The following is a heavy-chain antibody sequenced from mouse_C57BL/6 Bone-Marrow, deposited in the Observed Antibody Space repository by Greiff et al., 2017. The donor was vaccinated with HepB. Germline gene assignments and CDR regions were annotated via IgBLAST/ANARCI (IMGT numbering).Heavy chain of an antibody. CDR1: GFPFSDYY. CDR2: INYDGSST. CDR3: ARAYYSNDALDY. V-gene: IGHV5-16*01. J-gene: IGHJ2*01. Sequence: LVESEGGLVQPGSSMKLSCTASGFPFSDYYMAWVRQVPEKGLEWVANINYDGSSTYYLDSLKSRFIISRDNAKNILYLQMSSLKSEDTATYYCARAYYSNDALDYWGQGTTLTVSS. D-gene: IGHD2-5*01.